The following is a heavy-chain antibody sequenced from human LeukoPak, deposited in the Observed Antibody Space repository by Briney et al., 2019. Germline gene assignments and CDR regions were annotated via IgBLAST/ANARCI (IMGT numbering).Heavy chain of an antibody. CDR1: GGSISSYY. J-gene: IGHJ4*02. D-gene: IGHD3-22*01. Sequence: SETLSLTCTVSGGSISSYYWSWIRQPPGKGLEWIGYIYYSGNTNYNPSLKTRVTISVDMSKNQFSLKLTSVTAADTAVYYCARDTRVYDSSGYHYFDYWGQGSLVTVSS. V-gene: IGHV4-59*13. CDR3: ARDTRVYDSSGYHYFDY. CDR2: IYYSGNT.